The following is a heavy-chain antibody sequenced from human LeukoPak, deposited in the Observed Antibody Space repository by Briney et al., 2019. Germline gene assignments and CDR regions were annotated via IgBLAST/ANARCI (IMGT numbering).Heavy chain of an antibody. CDR2: ISYDGSNK. V-gene: IGHV3-30-3*01. CDR3: ARDGAAAGNDAFDI. CDR1: GFTFSGSA. J-gene: IGHJ3*02. Sequence: GGSLRLSCAASGFTFSGSAMHWVRQAPGKGLEWVAVISYDGSNKYYADSVKGRFTISRDNSKNTLYLQMNSLRAEDTAVYYCARDGAAAGNDAFDIWGQGTMVTVSS. D-gene: IGHD6-13*01.